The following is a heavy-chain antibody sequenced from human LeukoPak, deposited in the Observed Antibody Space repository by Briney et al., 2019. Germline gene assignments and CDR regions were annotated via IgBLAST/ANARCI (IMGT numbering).Heavy chain of an antibody. V-gene: IGHV4-59*11. D-gene: IGHD6-19*01. CDR3: ARGRSSLDL. CDR2: IFYTGSY. Sequence: SETLSLTCTVAASSISNHYWSWMRQSPGEGLEWIAYIFYTGSYNYNPSLKSRVYISVDTSKNQFSLNLTSVTAADTAVYYCARGRSSLDLWGQGTLVTVSS. CDR1: ASSISNHY. J-gene: IGHJ5*02.